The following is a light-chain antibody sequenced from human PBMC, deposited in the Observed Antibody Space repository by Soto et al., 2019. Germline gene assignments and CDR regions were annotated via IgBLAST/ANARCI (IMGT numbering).Light chain of an antibody. CDR2: GAS. J-gene: IGKJ1*01. CDR1: QTFGSSY. Sequence: EIVLTQSPGTLSLSPGHRATLSCRASQTFGSSYLAWYQQKPGQAPRLLIYGASTRATGIPARFSGSGSGTEFTLTISSLQSEDFAVYYCQQYNNWPPATFGQGTKVDIK. CDR3: QQYNNWPPAT. V-gene: IGKV3-15*01.